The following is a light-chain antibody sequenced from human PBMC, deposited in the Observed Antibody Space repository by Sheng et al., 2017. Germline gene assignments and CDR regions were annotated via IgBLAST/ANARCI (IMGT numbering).Light chain of an antibody. Sequence: EIQMTQSPSTLSASVGDTVNLSCRSSQDVNIWVAWYQQKSGQVPRLLIHQSSILETGIPSRFSGSGSGTDFTLTVSGLQPDDFATYFCQQYGDIFSLTFGQGT. CDR2: QSS. J-gene: IGKJ5*01. CDR3: QQYGDIFSLT. V-gene: IGKV1-5*03. CDR1: QDVNIW.